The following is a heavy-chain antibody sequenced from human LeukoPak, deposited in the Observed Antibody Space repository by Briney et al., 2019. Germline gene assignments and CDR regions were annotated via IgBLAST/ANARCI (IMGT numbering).Heavy chain of an antibody. D-gene: IGHD7-27*01. CDR2: ISWNSGSI. V-gene: IGHV3-9*01. Sequence: GGSLRLSCAASGFTFDDYAMHWVRQAPGKGLEWVSGISWNSGSIGYADSVKGRFTISRDNAKNSLYLQMNSLRAEDTALYYCAKDWGDYYYYGMDVWGQGTTVTVSS. CDR3: AKDWGDYYYYGMDV. J-gene: IGHJ6*02. CDR1: GFTFDDYA.